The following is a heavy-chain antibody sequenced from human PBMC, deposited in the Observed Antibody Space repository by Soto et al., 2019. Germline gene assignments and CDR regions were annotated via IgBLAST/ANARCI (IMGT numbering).Heavy chain of an antibody. Sequence: QVQLVQSGAEVKKPGASVKVSCKASGYTFTSYGISWVRQAPGQGLEWMGWISAYNGNTNNAQKLQGRVTMTTDTSASTASMELRRVRSDDTAVYYCASSTGDYGIYWGQGTLVTVSS. D-gene: IGHD4-17*01. CDR2: ISAYNGNT. V-gene: IGHV1-18*01. CDR3: ASSTGDYGIY. J-gene: IGHJ4*02. CDR1: GYTFTSYG.